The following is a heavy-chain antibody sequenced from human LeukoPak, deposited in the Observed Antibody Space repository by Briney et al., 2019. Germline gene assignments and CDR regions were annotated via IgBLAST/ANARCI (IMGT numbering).Heavy chain of an antibody. CDR1: GYSFTSYW. D-gene: IGHD3-9*01. CDR3: ARRVYFDRYYYGMDV. CDR2: IYPGDSDT. J-gene: IGHJ6*02. V-gene: IGHV5-51*01. Sequence: GESLQISCQGSGYSFTSYWIGWVRPLPGKGLEWMGIIYPGDSDTRYSPSFQGQVTISADKSISTAYLQWSSLKASDTAMYHCARRVYFDRYYYGMDVWGQGTTVTVSS.